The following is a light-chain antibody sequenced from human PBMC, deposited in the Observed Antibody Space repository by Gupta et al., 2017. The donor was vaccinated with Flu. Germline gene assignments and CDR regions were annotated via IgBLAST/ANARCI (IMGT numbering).Light chain of an antibody. CDR2: KDT. CDR1: ALTKQY. J-gene: IGLJ3*02. CDR3: QSADSTETYVWV. V-gene: IGLV3-25*02. Sequence: SYELTQSPSVSVSPGQTARITCSGDALTKQYIYWYQQKLGQAPVLVIYKDTERPAGIPERFSGSSSGTTVTLTISGVQAEDEDDYYCQSADSTETYVWVCGGVTKLTVL.